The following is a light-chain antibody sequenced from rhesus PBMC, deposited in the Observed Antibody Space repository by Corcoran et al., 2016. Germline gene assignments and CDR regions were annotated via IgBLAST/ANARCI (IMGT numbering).Light chain of an antibody. V-gene: IGKV1-22*01. Sequence: DIQMTQSPSSLSASVGDTVTITCRASQSISSWLAWYQQKPGKAPKLLIYKASTLQSGVPSRFRGSGSGTDLTLTISSLQSEDFATYYCQQYSSSPRTFGQGTKVEIK. CDR2: KAS. CDR3: QQYSSSPRT. CDR1: QSISSW. J-gene: IGKJ1*01.